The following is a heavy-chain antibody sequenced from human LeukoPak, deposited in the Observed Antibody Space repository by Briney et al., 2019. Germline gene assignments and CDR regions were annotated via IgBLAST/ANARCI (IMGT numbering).Heavy chain of an antibody. CDR2: ISAASWGI. D-gene: IGHD2-15*01. Sequence: GGSLRLSCEASGFTFSNYSMNWVRQAPGKGLEWISHISAASWGIKYADSVKGRFTISRDNAKNSLFLQMHSLRAEDTAVYYCAREEDTYYYMDVWGKGTTVTVSS. CDR3: AREEDTYYYMDV. CDR1: GFTFSNYS. V-gene: IGHV3-21*05. J-gene: IGHJ6*03.